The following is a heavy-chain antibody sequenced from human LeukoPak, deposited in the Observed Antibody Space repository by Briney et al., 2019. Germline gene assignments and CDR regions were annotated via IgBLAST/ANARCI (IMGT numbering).Heavy chain of an antibody. J-gene: IGHJ3*02. D-gene: IGHD3-10*01. CDR1: GGTFSSYA. CDR2: IIPIFGTA. Sequence: GASVKVSCKASGGTFSSYAISWVRQAPGQGLEWMGGIIPIFGTANYAQKFQGRVTITADKSTSTAYMELSSLRSEDTAVYYCAREKSIWFGESSGAFDIWGQGTMVTVSS. CDR3: AREKSIWFGESSGAFDI. V-gene: IGHV1-69*06.